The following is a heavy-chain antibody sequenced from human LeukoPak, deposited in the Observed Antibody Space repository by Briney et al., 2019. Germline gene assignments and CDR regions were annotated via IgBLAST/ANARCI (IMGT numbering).Heavy chain of an antibody. CDR2: IYYSGST. Sequence: ETPSLTCTVSGGSISSYDWRWIRQPPGKGLEWIGYIYYSGSTNYNPSLKSRVTISVDKTKNQFPLKVSSVTAADTSVYYCASNYYGWGSLDYWGQGTL. D-gene: IGHD3-10*01. J-gene: IGHJ4*02. V-gene: IGHV4-59*08. CDR3: ASNYYGWGSLDY. CDR1: GGSISSYD.